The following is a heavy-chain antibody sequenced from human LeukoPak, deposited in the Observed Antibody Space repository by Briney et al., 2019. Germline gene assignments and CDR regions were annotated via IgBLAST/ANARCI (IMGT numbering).Heavy chain of an antibody. CDR1: GFTFSSYA. V-gene: IGHV3-30*04. J-gene: IGHJ3*02. Sequence: PGRSLRLSCAASGFTFSSYAMHWVRQAPGKGLEWVAVISYGGGNKYYADSVEGRFTISRDNSKNTLYLQMNSLRAEDTAVYYCSRGTVEPELNDAFDIWGQGTMVTVSS. D-gene: IGHD1-7*01. CDR3: SRGTVEPELNDAFDI. CDR2: ISYGGGNK.